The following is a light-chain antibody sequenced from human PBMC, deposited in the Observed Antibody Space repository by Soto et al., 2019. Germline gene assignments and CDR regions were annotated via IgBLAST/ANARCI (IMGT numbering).Light chain of an antibody. Sequence: EIVLTQSPGTVSLSPWERATLSCRCSQSVSSSYLAWYQQKPCQAPRLLIYDASNRATGIPARFSGSGSGTDFTLTISSLEPEDFAVYYCQQRSNWPPFTFGPGTKV. CDR3: QQRSNWPPFT. CDR1: QSVSSSY. J-gene: IGKJ3*01. CDR2: DAS. V-gene: IGKV3D-20*02.